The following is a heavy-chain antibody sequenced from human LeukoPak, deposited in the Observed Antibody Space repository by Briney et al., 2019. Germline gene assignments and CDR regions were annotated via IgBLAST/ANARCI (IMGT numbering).Heavy chain of an antibody. Sequence: PGGSLRLSRAASGFTFNTYNMNWVRQAPGKGLEWVSSISSSSISIFYADSAKGRFPNSRNNAKNSLYLQINSLSGDDTAMYYRGRGLYYYDSHDTFTMWGQGTMVTVS. CDR1: GFTFNTYN. J-gene: IGHJ3*02. CDR2: ISSSSISI. D-gene: IGHD3-22*01. V-gene: IGHV3-48*01. CDR3: GRGLYYYDSHDTFTM.